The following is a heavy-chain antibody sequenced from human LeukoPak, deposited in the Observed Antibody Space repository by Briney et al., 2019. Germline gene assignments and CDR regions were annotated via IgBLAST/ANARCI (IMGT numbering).Heavy chain of an antibody. J-gene: IGHJ3*02. D-gene: IGHD6-13*01. CDR3: ARLYLPYTSAWYGSAFDI. CDR1: GYSFTSYW. V-gene: IGHV5-51*01. Sequence: GESLKISCKSSGYSFTSYWMAWVRQMPGKGLEWMGILYPGDSDTRYSPSFQGRVTIAADRSITTAYLQWSSLKASDTAMYYCARLYLPYTSAWYGSAFDIWGQGTMVTVSS. CDR2: LYPGDSDT.